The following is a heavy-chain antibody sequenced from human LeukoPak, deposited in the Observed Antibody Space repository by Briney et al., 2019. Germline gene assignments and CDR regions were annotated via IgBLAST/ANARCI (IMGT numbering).Heavy chain of an antibody. CDR2: INVVSADI. Sequence: PGGSLRLSCAASEFTFSLYAMNWVRQAPGKGLEWISYINVVSADIHYADSVKGRFTISRDNAKNTLYLRMSSLRGDDTAVYYCARDTYQPGRIDSWGQGTLVIVSS. V-gene: IGHV3-21*05. J-gene: IGHJ4*02. CDR1: EFTFSLYA. D-gene: IGHD1-14*01. CDR3: ARDTYQPGRIDS.